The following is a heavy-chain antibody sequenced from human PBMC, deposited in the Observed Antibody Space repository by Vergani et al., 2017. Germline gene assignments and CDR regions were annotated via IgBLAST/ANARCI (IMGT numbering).Heavy chain of an antibody. CDR3: ARDKSKRAPAVMGTYYYYMDV. D-gene: IGHD3-16*01. CDR2: IWYDGSNK. J-gene: IGHJ6*03. Sequence: QVQLVESGGGVVQPGRSLRLSCAASGFTFSSYGMHWVRQAPGKGLEWVAVIWYDGSNKYYADSVQGRFTISRDNSKNTLYLEMESLRVEDTAVYFCARDKSKRAPAVMGTYYYYMDVWGKGTKVTVSS. V-gene: IGHV3-33*01. CDR1: GFTFSSYG.